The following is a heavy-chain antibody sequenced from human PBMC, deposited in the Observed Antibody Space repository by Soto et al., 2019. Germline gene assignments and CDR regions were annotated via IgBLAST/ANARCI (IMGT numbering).Heavy chain of an antibody. J-gene: IGHJ6*02. V-gene: IGHV3-74*01. CDR3: ARDAYYDMGV. CDR2: INSDGSTT. Sequence: EVQLVESGGGLVQPGGSLRLSCAASGFTYSTYWMHWVRQAPGKGLVWVSRINSDGSTTNYADSVKGRFTISRDNAKNTLYLQMNSLRAEDTAVYYCARDAYYDMGVWGQGTTVTVSS. CDR1: GFTYSTYW.